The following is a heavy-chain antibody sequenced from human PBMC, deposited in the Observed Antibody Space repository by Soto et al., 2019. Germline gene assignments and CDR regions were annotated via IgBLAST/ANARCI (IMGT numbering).Heavy chain of an antibody. V-gene: IGHV4-39*01. D-gene: IGHD2-21*02. CDR1: GGSISSSSYY. CDR3: ARRDIQVAYCGGDCQGDDY. CDR2: IYYSGST. Sequence: QLQLQESGPGLVKPSETLSLTCTVSGGSISSSSYYWGWIRQPPGKGLEWIGSIYYSGSTYYNPSLQSRVTISVDTSKNQCSLKLSSVTAADTAVYYCARRDIQVAYCGGDCQGDDYWGQGTLVTVSS. J-gene: IGHJ4*02.